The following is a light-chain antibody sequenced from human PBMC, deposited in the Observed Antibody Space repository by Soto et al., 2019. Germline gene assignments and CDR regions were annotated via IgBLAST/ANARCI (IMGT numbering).Light chain of an antibody. V-gene: IGKV1-39*01. CDR3: QQSSDTPWT. CDR2: AAS. J-gene: IGKJ1*01. Sequence: DVQLTQSPSSLSASVGDRFTIGCRASQTIGTSLNWYQHRPGRAPKLLIYAASSLQTGVPSRFSGSGTETEFTLTISSLQPEDFATYYCQQSSDTPWTFGQGTKVDI. CDR1: QTIGTS.